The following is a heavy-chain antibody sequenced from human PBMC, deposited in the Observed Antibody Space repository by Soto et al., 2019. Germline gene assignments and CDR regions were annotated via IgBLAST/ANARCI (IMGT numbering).Heavy chain of an antibody. Sequence: QVQLVESGGGVVQPGRSLRLSCEASGFTFSSYAMHWVRQAPGKGLEWLAVISYDGVYKYFADSVKGRVTVSRDNSKNTLKMKMNSLRAGDTAVYFCAKDLSEVGATAFDYWGQGTLVTVSS. D-gene: IGHD2-21*02. CDR1: GFTFSSYA. J-gene: IGHJ4*01. CDR2: ISYDGVYK. V-gene: IGHV3-30*18. CDR3: AKDLSEVGATAFDY.